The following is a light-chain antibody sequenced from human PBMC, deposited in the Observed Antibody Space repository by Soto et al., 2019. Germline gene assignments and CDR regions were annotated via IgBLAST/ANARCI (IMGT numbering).Light chain of an antibody. Sequence: DIQMTQSPTSLSASVGDRVTITCRASQGIRNFVAWYQQKPGKAPKLLIYAASTLQSGVPSRFSGSGSGTDITLTINSLQPKDVATYYCQKYSSVPVFGPGTKVEIK. J-gene: IGKJ3*01. V-gene: IGKV1-27*01. CDR1: QGIRNF. CDR3: QKYSSVPV. CDR2: AAS.